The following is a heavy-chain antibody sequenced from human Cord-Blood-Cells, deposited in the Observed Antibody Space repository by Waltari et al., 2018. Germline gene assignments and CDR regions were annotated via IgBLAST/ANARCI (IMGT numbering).Heavy chain of an antibody. D-gene: IGHD2-15*01. V-gene: IGHV1-3*01. Sequence: QVQLVQSGAEVKKPGASVKVSCKASGYTFTSYAMHWVRQAPGQRLEWMGWINAGNGNTKYSQKFQGRVTITRDTSASTAYMELSSLRSEDTAVYYCAREGDCSGGSCYYYGMDVWGQGTTVTVSS. CDR2: INAGNGNT. CDR3: AREGDCSGGSCYYYGMDV. J-gene: IGHJ6*02. CDR1: GYTFTSYA.